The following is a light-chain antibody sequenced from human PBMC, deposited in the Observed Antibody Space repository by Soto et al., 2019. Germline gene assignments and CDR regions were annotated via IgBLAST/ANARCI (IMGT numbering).Light chain of an antibody. CDR1: SSDVGHFDS. CDR3: SSYTTISTRI. V-gene: IGLV2-14*01. J-gene: IGLJ2*01. Sequence: QSVLTQPASVSGSPGQSITISCTGTSSDVGHFDSVSWFQQRPGKAPKVMIYDVNNRPSGVSNRFSGSKSGNTASLTISGLQAEDEADYYCSSYTTISTRIFGGGTKLTVL. CDR2: DVN.